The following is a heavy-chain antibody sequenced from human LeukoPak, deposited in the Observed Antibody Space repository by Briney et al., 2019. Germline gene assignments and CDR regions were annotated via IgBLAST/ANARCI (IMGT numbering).Heavy chain of an antibody. D-gene: IGHD3-22*01. CDR1: GYTFTSYD. Sequence: ASVKVSCKASGYTFTSYDISWVRQAPGQGLEWMGWISAYNGNTNYAQKLQGRVTMTTDTSTSTAYMELRSLRSDDTAVYYCARDSADIDYYDSSGYYYAPLDYWGQGTLVTVSS. J-gene: IGHJ4*02. V-gene: IGHV1-18*01. CDR3: ARDSADIDYYDSSGYYYAPLDY. CDR2: ISAYNGNT.